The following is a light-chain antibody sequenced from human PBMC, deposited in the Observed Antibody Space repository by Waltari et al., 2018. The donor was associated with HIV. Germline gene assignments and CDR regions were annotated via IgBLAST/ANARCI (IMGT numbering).Light chain of an antibody. Sequence: QSALTQPASVSGSPGQSITISCTGTSSDVGSYNVFSWYQQHPGKAPKLRIYEVNKRPAGVSNGLAGSKWGNTASLTISGLQAEDEADYHCCSYAGSSTHVFGTGTKVTVL. J-gene: IGLJ1*01. CDR3: CSYAGSSTHV. CDR1: SSDVGSYNV. CDR2: EVN. V-gene: IGLV2-23*02.